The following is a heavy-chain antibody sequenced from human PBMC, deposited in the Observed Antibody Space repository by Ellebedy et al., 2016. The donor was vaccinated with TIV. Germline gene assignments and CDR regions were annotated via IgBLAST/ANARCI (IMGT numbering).Heavy chain of an antibody. CDR1: GFTFDDYA. Sequence: GESLKISCAASGFTFDDYAMHWVRQAPGKGLEWVSLISGDGGSTYYADSVKGRFTISRDNSKNSLYLQMNSLRTEDTALYYCAKVGSSGLYNWFDPWGQGTLVTVSS. CDR2: ISGDGGST. D-gene: IGHD3-22*01. CDR3: AKVGSSGLYNWFDP. V-gene: IGHV3-43*02. J-gene: IGHJ5*02.